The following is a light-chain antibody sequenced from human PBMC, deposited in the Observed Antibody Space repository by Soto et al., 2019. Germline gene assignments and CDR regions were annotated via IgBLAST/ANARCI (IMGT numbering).Light chain of an antibody. CDR3: MQPLDLPVT. J-gene: IGKJ5*01. CDR1: QSLLHTNAYHY. CDR2: LAS. Sequence: ETLLTQLPLSLSVTPGEPASISCRSSQSLLHTNAYHYLDWYLQKPGQSPQLLIYLASYRASGVPDRFSGSGSGTEFPLRISRVEAEDVGVYYCMQPLDLPVTFGKGTRLEIK. V-gene: IGKV2-28*01.